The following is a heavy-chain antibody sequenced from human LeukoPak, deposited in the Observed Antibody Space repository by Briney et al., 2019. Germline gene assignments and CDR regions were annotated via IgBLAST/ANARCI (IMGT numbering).Heavy chain of an antibody. CDR1: GFTFSSYG. V-gene: IGHV4-59*01. Sequence: GSLRLSCAASGFTFSSYGMSWIRQPPGKGLEWIGYIYYSGSTNYNPSLKSRVTISVDTSKNQFSLKLSSVTAADTAVYYCARQYDFWSGYYISEDYYYMDVWGKGTTVTVSS. CDR2: IYYSGST. D-gene: IGHD3-3*01. CDR3: ARQYDFWSGYYISEDYYYMDV. J-gene: IGHJ6*03.